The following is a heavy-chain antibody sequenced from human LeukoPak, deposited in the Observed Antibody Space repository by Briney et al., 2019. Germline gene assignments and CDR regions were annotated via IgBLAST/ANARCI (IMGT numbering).Heavy chain of an antibody. J-gene: IGHJ3*02. CDR1: GGSISSYY. CDR3: ARDVVYYYDSRGAFDI. D-gene: IGHD3-22*01. Sequence: SETLSLTCTVSGGSISSYYWSGIRQPPGKGLEWIGYIYYSGSTNYNPSLKSRVTISVDTSKNQFSLKLSSVTAADTAVYYCARDVVYYYDSRGAFDIWGQGTMVTVSS. CDR2: IYYSGST. V-gene: IGHV4-59*12.